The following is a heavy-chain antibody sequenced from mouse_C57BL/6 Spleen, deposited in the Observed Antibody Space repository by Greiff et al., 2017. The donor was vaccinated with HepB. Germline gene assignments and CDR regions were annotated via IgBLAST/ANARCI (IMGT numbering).Heavy chain of an antibody. V-gene: IGHV1-82*01. D-gene: IGHD1-1*01. CDR3: ATEPTVVAKGYFDY. J-gene: IGHJ2*01. CDR1: GYAFSSSW. CDR2: IYPGDGDT. Sequence: VQRVESGPELVKPGASVKISCKASGYAFSSSWMNWVKQRPGKGLEWIGRIYPGDGDTNYNGKFKGKATLTADKSSSTAYMQLSSLTSEDSAVYFCATEPTVVAKGYFDYWGQGTTLTVSS.